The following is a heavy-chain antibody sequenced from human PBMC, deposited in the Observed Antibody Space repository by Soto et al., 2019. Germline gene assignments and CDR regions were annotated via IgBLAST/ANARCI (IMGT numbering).Heavy chain of an antibody. J-gene: IGHJ6*02. CDR1: GGSFSGYY. D-gene: IGHD3-10*01. V-gene: IGHV4-34*01. Sequence: KPSETLSLTCAVYGGSFSGYYWSWTRQPPGKGLEWIGEINHSGSTNYNPSLKSRVTISVDTSKNQFSLKLSSVTAADTAVYYCASLVRGVIIHQAGYYYGMDVWGQGTTVTVSS. CDR3: ASLVRGVIIHQAGYYYGMDV. CDR2: INHSGST.